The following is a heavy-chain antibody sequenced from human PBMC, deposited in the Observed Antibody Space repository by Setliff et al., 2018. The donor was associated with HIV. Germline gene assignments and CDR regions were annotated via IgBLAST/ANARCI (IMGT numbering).Heavy chain of an antibody. V-gene: IGHV3-11*06. CDR1: GGSFSGYY. CDR2: IGSNVNYR. CDR3: TRKLAPGHGMDV. D-gene: IGHD3-3*02. Sequence: LSLTCAVYGGSFSGYYWSWIRQAPGKGLEWVSSIGSNVNYRYYADSVRGRFTISRDNARNSLYLQMDSLRVEGTTVYYCTRKLAPGHGMDVWGQGTTVTVSS. J-gene: IGHJ6*02.